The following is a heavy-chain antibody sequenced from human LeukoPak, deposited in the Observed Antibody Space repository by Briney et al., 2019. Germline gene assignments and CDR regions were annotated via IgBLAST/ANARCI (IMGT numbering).Heavy chain of an antibody. CDR2: INHSGST. D-gene: IGHD3-9*01. CDR3: ARTPNYDILTGYYRTYYFDY. V-gene: IGHV4-34*01. J-gene: IGHJ4*02. Sequence: SETLSLTCAVYGGSFSGYYWTWIRQPPGKGLEWIGEINHSGSTNYNPSLKSRVTISVDTSKNQFSLKLSSVTAADTAVYYCARTPNYDILTGYYRTYYFDYWGQGTLVTVSS. CDR1: GGSFSGYY.